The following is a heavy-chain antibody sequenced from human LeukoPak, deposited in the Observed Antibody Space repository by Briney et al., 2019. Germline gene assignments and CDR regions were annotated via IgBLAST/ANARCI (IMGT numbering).Heavy chain of an antibody. V-gene: IGHV3-23*01. CDR1: GFTFSRNA. CDR3: AKDANYFDSGSYLIPFDF. J-gene: IGHJ4*02. Sequence: GGSLRLSCAASGFTFSRNAMNWVRQAPGKGLEWVASISGNGVGTYYADPVKDRFNISRDNSKNTLYLQMNSLRTEDTAVYHCAKDANYFDSGSYLIPFDFWGQGTLVTVSS. D-gene: IGHD3-22*01. CDR2: ISGNGVGT.